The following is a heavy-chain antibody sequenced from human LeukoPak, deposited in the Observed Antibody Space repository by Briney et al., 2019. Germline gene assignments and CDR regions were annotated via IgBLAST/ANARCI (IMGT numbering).Heavy chain of an antibody. J-gene: IGHJ4*02. CDR3: ARGPDYYDSSGYYKNFDY. V-gene: IGHV1-2*02. D-gene: IGHD3-22*01. Sequence: GASVKVSCKASGYTFTGYYMHWVRQAPGQGLEWMGWINPNSGGTNYAQKFQGRVTMTRDTSISTAYMELSRLRSDDTAVYYCARGPDYYDSSGYYKNFDYWGQGTLVTVSS. CDR2: INPNSGGT. CDR1: GYTFTGYY.